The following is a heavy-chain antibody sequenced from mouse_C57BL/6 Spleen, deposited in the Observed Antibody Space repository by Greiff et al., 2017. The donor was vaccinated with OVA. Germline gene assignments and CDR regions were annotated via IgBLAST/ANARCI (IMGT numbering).Heavy chain of an antibody. J-gene: IGHJ4*01. D-gene: IGHD1-1*01. V-gene: IGHV1-82*01. CDR2: IYPGDGDT. CDR3: ARGWVVATPYAMDY. Sequence: VQLQQSGPELVKPGASVKISCKASGYAFSSSWMHWVKQRPGKGLEWIGRIYPGDGDTNYNGKFKGKATLTADTSSSTAYMQLSSLTSEDSAVYFCARGWVVATPYAMDYWGQGTSVTVSS. CDR1: GYAFSSSW.